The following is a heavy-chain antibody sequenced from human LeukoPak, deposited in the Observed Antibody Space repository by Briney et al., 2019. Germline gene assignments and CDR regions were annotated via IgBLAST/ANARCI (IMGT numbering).Heavy chain of an antibody. CDR1: GYTFTSYA. D-gene: IGHD3-3*01. CDR2: SNAGNGNT. J-gene: IGHJ6*02. Sequence: ASVKVSCKASGYTFTSYAMHWVRQAPGQRLEWMGWSNAGNGNTKYSQEFQGRVTMTRNTSISTAYMELSSLRSEDTAVYYCARGRGLPTYYDFLSCYFPDPYYYYYFGMDVWGQGTTVTVSS. V-gene: IGHV1-3*02. CDR3: ARGRGLPTYYDFLSCYFPDPYYYYYFGMDV.